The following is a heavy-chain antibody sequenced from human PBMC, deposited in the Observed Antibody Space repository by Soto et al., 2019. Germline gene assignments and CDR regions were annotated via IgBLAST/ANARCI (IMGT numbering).Heavy chain of an antibody. J-gene: IGHJ4*02. V-gene: IGHV3-33*01. D-gene: IGHD6-19*01. CDR1: GFTFSSYG. Sequence: QVQLVESGGGVVQPGRSLRLSCAASGFTFSSYGMHWVRQAPGKGLEWVAVIWYDGSNKYYADSVKGRFTISRDNSKNTLYLQMTSLRAEDTAVYYGARSFVGWGIAVAVDYWGQGTLVTVSS. CDR2: IWYDGSNK. CDR3: ARSFVGWGIAVAVDY.